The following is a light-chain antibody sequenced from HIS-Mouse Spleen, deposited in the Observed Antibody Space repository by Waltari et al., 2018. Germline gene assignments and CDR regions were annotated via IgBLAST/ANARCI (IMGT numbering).Light chain of an antibody. V-gene: IGKV1-33*01. J-gene: IGKJ3*01. Sequence: DIQKTQSPSSLSASVGDRVTITCQASQDMSNYLNWYQQKPGKAPKLLIYDASNLETGVPSRFSGSGSGTDFTFTISSLQPEDIATYYCQQYDNLHRLTFGPGTKVDIK. CDR2: DAS. CDR3: QQYDNLHRLT. CDR1: QDMSNY.